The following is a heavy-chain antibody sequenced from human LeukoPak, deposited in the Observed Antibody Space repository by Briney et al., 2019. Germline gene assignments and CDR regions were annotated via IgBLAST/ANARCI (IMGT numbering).Heavy chain of an antibody. CDR2: SDPEDGET. CDR3: ATGFRGFGELSVTFAY. CDR1: GYTLTELS. J-gene: IGHJ4*02. D-gene: IGHD3-10*01. Sequence: ASVKVSCKVSGYTLTELSMHWVRQAPGKGLEWMGGSDPEDGETIYAQKFQGGVTMTEDTSTDTAYMELSSLRSEDTAVYYCATGFRGFGELSVTFAYWGQGTLVTVSS. V-gene: IGHV1-24*01.